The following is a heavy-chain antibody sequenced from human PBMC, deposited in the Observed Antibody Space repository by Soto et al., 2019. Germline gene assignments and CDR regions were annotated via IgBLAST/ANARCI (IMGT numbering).Heavy chain of an antibody. CDR1: GFTFSSYA. J-gene: IGHJ3*02. CDR3: AKGNSWSPALVLDI. Sequence: EVQLLESGGGLVQPGGSLRLSCAASGFTFSSYAMNWVRQAPGKGLEWVSAISGSGGSTYYADSVKGRFTISRDSSKNTRYLQMNSLSAEDTVVYYCAKGNSWSPALVLDIWGQGTMVTVSS. V-gene: IGHV3-23*01. D-gene: IGHD1-7*01. CDR2: ISGSGGST.